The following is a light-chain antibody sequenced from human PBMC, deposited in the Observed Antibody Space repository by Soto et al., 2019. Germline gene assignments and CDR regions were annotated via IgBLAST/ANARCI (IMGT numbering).Light chain of an antibody. CDR1: QGISSY. J-gene: IGKJ2*01. CDR3: QQLNSYPYT. Sequence: DIQLTQSPSFLSASVGDRVTITCRASQGISSYLAWYQQKPGKAPKLLIYAASTLQCGVPSRFSGSGSGTEFNLTISSLQPEDFATYYCQQLNSYPYTFCQGTKLEIK. CDR2: AAS. V-gene: IGKV1-9*01.